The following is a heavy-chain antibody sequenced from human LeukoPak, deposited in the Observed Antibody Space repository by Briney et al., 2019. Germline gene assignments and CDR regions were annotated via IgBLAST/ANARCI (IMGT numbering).Heavy chain of an antibody. CDR2: IYSDTST. CDR3: ARAQLGYSYVIDY. Sequence: GGSLRLSCAASGFPVSSHYMSWVRQAPGKGLEWVSIIYSDTSTYYADSVKGRFTLSRDNSKNTLYLQMNSLRVEDTAVYYCARAQLGYSYVIDYWGQGTLVTVSS. V-gene: IGHV3-53*01. CDR1: GFPVSSHY. J-gene: IGHJ4*02. D-gene: IGHD5-18*01.